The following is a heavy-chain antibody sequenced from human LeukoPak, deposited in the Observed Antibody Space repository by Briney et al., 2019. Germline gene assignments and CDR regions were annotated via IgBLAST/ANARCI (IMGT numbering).Heavy chain of an antibody. CDR1: GGSFSGYY. CDR2: INHSGST. D-gene: IGHD6-13*01. V-gene: IGHV4-34*01. CDR3: ARALAAAGYYYYYYMDV. Sequence: SETLSLTCAVYGGSFSGYYWSWIRQPPGKGLEWIGEINHSGSTNYNPSLKSRVTISVDTSKNQFSLKLSSLTAADTAVYYCARALAAAGYYYYYYMDVWGKGTTVTVSS. J-gene: IGHJ6*03.